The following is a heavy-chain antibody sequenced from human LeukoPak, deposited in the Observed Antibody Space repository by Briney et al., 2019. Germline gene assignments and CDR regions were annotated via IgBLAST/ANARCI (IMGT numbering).Heavy chain of an antibody. CDR3: AKFGYSYGLHDAFDV. J-gene: IGHJ3*01. CDR2: IIPIFGTA. V-gene: IGHV1-69*13. D-gene: IGHD5-18*01. Sequence: GASVTVSCKASGGTFSSYAISWVRQAPGQGLEWMGGIIPIFGTANYAQKFQGRVTITADESTSTAYMELSSLRSEDTAVYYCAKFGYSYGLHDAFDVWGQGTMVTISS. CDR1: GGTFSSYA.